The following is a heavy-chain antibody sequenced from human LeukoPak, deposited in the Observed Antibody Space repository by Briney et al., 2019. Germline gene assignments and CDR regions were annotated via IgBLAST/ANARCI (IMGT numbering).Heavy chain of an antibody. Sequence: GGSLRLSCAASGFTFISYAIHWVHQAPGKGLEWVAVISYDGSNKYYADSVKGRFTISRDNSKNTLYLQMNSLRAEDTAVYYCANGGYYYGSGSYFNTDYYYYYMDVWGKGTTVTVSS. J-gene: IGHJ6*03. CDR2: ISYDGSNK. CDR3: ANGGYYYGSGSYFNTDYYYYYMDV. CDR1: GFTFISYA. D-gene: IGHD3-10*01. V-gene: IGHV3-30*04.